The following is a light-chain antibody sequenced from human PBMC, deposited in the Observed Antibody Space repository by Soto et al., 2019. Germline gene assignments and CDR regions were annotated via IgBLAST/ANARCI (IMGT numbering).Light chain of an antibody. V-gene: IGKV3-20*01. CDR2: GAT. Sequence: EIVLTQSPGTLSLSPGERATLSCRASQTVTSNYVAWYQQKPGQAPRLLIYGATSRATGVPDRIIGIGSGTDFTLTISRLEPEDFAVYYCQQYGGSPPITFGQGTRLEMK. J-gene: IGKJ5*01. CDR1: QTVTSNY. CDR3: QQYGGSPPIT.